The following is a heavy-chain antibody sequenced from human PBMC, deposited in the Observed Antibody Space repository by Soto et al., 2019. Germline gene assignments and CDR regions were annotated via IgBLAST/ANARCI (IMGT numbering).Heavy chain of an antibody. CDR1: GGTFSSYA. D-gene: IGHD2-2*03. J-gene: IGHJ4*02. CDR2: IIPYFGTA. V-gene: IGHV1-69*05. Sequence: SVKVSCKASGGTFSSYAISWVRQAPGQGLEWMGGIIPYFGTANYAQKFQGRVTMTTDESTSTAYMELRSLRSDDTAVYYCACDGCGGTRDLFDYWGQGTLVTVYS. CDR3: ACDGCGGTRDLFDY.